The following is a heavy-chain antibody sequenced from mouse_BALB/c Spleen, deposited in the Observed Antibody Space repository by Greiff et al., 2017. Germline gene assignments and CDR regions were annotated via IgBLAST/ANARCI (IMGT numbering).Heavy chain of an antibody. V-gene: IGHV2-6-7*01. Sequence: QVHVKQSGPGLVAPSQSLSITCTVSGFSLTGYGVNWVRQPPGKGLEWLGMIWGDGSTDYNSALKSRLSISKDNSKSQVFLKMNSLQTDDTARYYCARANYDYDGFAYWGQGTLVTVSA. CDR1: GFSLTGYG. CDR2: IWGDGST. D-gene: IGHD2-4*01. J-gene: IGHJ3*01. CDR3: ARANYDYDGFAY.